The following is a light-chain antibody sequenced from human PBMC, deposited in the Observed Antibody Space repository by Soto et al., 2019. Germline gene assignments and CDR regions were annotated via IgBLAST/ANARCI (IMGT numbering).Light chain of an antibody. J-gene: IGKJ4*01. CDR2: KIS. CDR1: LNPFHSDGNTY. CDR3: MQETQFPFT. Sequence: DFLVAPTPLFSPLPPWPPAPPSCWFWLNPFHSDGNTYLSWLQQRPGQPPRLLIYKISNRFSGVPDRFTGSGAGTDFTLKISRVAAEDVGTYYCMQETQFPFTFGGGTKVDIK. V-gene: IGKV2-24*01.